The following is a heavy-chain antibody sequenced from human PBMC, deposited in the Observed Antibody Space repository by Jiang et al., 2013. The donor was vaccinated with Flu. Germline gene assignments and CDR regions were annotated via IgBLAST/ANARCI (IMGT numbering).Heavy chain of an antibody. D-gene: IGHD3-10*01. J-gene: IGHJ3*02. Sequence: SGGSISSGDYYWSWIRQPPGKGLEWIGYIYYSGSTYYNPSLKSRVTISVDTSKNQFSLKLSSVTAADTAVYYCARAPRLWFGELFDAFDIWGQGTMVTVSS. V-gene: IGHV4-30-4*01. CDR2: IYYSGST. CDR1: GGSISSGDYY. CDR3: ARAPRLWFGELFDAFDI.